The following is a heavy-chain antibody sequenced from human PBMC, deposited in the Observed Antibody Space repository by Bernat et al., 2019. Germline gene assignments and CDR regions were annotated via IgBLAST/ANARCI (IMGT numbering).Heavy chain of an antibody. D-gene: IGHD2-2*01. Sequence: QVQLVQSGAEVKKPGASVKVSCKASGYTFTGYYMHWVRQAPGQGLEWMGWINPNSGGTNYAQKFQGRVTMTRDTSISTAYMELIRLRSDDTAVYYCARISTTHSRYCNSTSCQNPRFDYWGQGTLVTVSS. J-gene: IGHJ4*02. V-gene: IGHV1-2*02. CDR3: ARISTTHSRYCNSTSCQNPRFDY. CDR1: GYTFTGYY. CDR2: INPNSGGT.